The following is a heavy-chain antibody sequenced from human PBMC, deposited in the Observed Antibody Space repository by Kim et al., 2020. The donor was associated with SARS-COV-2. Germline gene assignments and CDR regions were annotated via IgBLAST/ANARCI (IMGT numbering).Heavy chain of an antibody. J-gene: IGHJ5*02. Sequence: GSLRLPCAASGFTFSNHGMHWVRQAPGKGLEWVAVIWNDGSNTHHADSVKGRFTISRDNSKNTLSLQMNSLSGEDTAVYYCSGGCVSKGCYTLSAWGQG. D-gene: IGHD2-2*02. CDR3: SGGCVSKGCYTLSA. CDR2: IWNDGSNT. V-gene: IGHV3-33*01. CDR1: GFTFSNHG.